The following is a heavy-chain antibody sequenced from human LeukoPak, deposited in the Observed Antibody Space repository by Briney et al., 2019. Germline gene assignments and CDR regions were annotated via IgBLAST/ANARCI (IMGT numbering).Heavy chain of an antibody. Sequence: SETLSLTCAVYGGSFSGYYWSWIRQPPGKGLEWIGEINHSGSTNYNPSLKSRVTISVDTSKNQFSLKLSSVTAADTAVYYCRGSSWNVDYWGQGTLVTVSS. CDR3: RGSSWNVDY. J-gene: IGHJ4*02. D-gene: IGHD6-13*01. CDR2: INHSGST. V-gene: IGHV4-34*01. CDR1: GGSFSGYY.